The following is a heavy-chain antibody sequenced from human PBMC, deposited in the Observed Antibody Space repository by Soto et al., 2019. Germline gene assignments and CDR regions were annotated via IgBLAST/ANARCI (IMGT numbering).Heavy chain of an antibody. J-gene: IGHJ4*02. V-gene: IGHV1-3*01. CDR2: INAGNGNT. CDR1: GYTFTSYA. CDR3: ARGPNPYYFDY. Sequence: ASVKVSCKASGYTFTSYAMHWVRQAPGQRLEWMGWINAGNGNTKYSQKFQGRVTITRYTSASTAYMELSSLRSEDTAVYYCARGPNPYYFDYWGQGTLVTVSS.